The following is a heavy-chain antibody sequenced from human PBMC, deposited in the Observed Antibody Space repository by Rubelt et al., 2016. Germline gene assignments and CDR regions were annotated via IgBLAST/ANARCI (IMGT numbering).Heavy chain of an antibody. Sequence: GGSLRLSCAASGFTFSDHCMSWVRQAPGKELEWVANINQDGSEKKYVDSVKGRFTISRDNAKNSLFLQMNSLRAEDTAVYYCARDLGQDVGYSYGYDYWGQGTLVTVSS. V-gene: IGHV3-7*03. CDR1: GFTFSDHC. J-gene: IGHJ4*02. CDR3: ARDLGQDVGYSYGYDY. CDR2: INQDGSEK. D-gene: IGHD5-18*01.